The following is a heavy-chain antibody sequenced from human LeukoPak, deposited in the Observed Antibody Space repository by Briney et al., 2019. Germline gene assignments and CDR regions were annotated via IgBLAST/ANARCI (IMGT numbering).Heavy chain of an antibody. CDR1: DDSISDYY. Sequence: SETLSLTCTVSDDSISDYYRGWIRQPPGKGLEWIGYFYNSGRSTYNPSLKSRVIISVDTSKNQFSLKVNSATAADTAVYYCARDGRGFDIWGQGTMVTVSS. CDR3: ARDGRGFDI. J-gene: IGHJ3*02. CDR2: FYNSGRS. V-gene: IGHV4-59*01.